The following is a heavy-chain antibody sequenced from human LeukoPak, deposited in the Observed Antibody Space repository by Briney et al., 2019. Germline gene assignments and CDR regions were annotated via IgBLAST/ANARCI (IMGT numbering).Heavy chain of an antibody. J-gene: IGHJ4*02. D-gene: IGHD3-9*01. V-gene: IGHV3-23*01. CDR2: ISGSGGST. CDR3: AKDQQVLRYFDWSMGDYFDY. CDR1: EFTFSSYA. Sequence: PGASLRLSCAASEFTFSSYAMSWVRQAPGKGLEWGSAISGSGGSTYYADSVKGRFTISRDNSKNTLYLQMNSLRAEDTAVYYCAKDQQVLRYFDWSMGDYFDYWGQGTLVTVSS.